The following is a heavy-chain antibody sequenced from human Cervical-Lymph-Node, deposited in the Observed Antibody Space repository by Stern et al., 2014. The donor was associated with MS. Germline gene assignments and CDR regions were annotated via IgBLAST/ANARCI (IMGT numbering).Heavy chain of an antibody. CDR2: FDPEHGET. V-gene: IGHV1-24*01. CDR3: ATHRGRVTYYYGMDV. Sequence: DQLVESGAEVKKPGASVKVSCKVSGYTLSEISMHWVRQAHGNGLEWMGGFDPEHGETRYAQKFQGRVTMAEDRSTDTAYMELSSLRSEDTAVYYCATHRGRVTYYYGMDVWGQGTTVTVSS. D-gene: IGHD2-21*02. CDR1: GYTLSEIS. J-gene: IGHJ6*02.